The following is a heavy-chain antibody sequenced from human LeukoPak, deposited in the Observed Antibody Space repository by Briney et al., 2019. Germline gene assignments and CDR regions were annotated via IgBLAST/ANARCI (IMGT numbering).Heavy chain of an antibody. J-gene: IGHJ4*02. Sequence: PGGSLRLSCVASGFTFSSYDMNWARQAPGKGLEWVSYISSSGSTTHYADSAKGRFYISRDNAKNSLYLQMNSLRGVDTAVYYCAAKEGTRSDFDYWGQGTLVTVAS. CDR2: ISSSGSTT. CDR1: GFTFSSYD. D-gene: IGHD1-14*01. V-gene: IGHV3-48*03. CDR3: AAKEGTRSDFDY.